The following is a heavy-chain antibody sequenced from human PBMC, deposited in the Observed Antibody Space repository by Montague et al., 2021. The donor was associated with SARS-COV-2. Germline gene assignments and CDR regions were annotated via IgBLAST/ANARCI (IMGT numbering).Heavy chain of an antibody. CDR3: AGSSKYSYGVYYYGMDV. Sequence: SETLSLTCTVSGGSISSYYWSWIRQPPGKGLEWIGYIYYSGSTNYNPYLKSRVTISVDTSKNQFSLKLSSVTAADTAVYYCAGSSKYSYGVYYYGMDVWGQGTTVTVSS. D-gene: IGHD5-18*01. V-gene: IGHV4-59*01. CDR2: IYYSGST. CDR1: GGSISSYY. J-gene: IGHJ6*02.